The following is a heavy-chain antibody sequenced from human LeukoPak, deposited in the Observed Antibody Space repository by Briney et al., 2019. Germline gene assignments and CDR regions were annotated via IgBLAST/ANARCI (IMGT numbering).Heavy chain of an antibody. CDR2: ISSTGSTI. D-gene: IGHD3-10*01. Sequence: PGGSLRLSCAVSGFTFSSYSMNWVRQAPGKGLEWVSYISSTGSTIYYSDSVKGRFTISRDNAKDSLYLQMNSLRDEDTAVYYCAKDPITRARGVPNWFDPWGQGTLVTVSS. CDR1: GFTFSSYS. V-gene: IGHV3-48*02. CDR3: AKDPITRARGVPNWFDP. J-gene: IGHJ5*02.